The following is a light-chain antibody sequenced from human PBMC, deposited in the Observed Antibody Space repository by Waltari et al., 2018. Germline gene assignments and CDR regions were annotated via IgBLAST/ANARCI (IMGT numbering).Light chain of an antibody. Sequence: DIQLTQSPSFLSASVGDRVTITCRASQGLTSYFAWYQQKPGKAPKLLIYDISTLQSGVPSRFSGRGSGKEFTLTISSLQPEDSATYYCQQLNEYPITFGQGTRVETK. J-gene: IGKJ5*01. CDR1: QGLTSY. V-gene: IGKV1-9*01. CDR3: QQLNEYPIT. CDR2: DIS.